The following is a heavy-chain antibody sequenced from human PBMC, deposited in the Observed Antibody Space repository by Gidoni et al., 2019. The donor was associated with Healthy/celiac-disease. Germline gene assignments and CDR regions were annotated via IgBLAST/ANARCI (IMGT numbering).Heavy chain of an antibody. D-gene: IGHD5-12*01. CDR3: ARLPTEMATIYYFDY. CDR2: IYYSGST. CDR1: GGSISSSSYY. J-gene: IGHJ4*02. Sequence: QLQLQESGPGLVKPSETLSLTCTVSGGSISSSSYYWGWIRQAPGKGLEWIGSIYYSGSTYYNPALKSRVTISVDTSKNQFSLKLSSVTAADTAVYYCARLPTEMATIYYFDYWGQGTLVTVSS. V-gene: IGHV4-39*01.